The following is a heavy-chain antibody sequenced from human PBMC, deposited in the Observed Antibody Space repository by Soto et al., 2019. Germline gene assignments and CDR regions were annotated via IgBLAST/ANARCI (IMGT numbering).Heavy chain of an antibody. V-gene: IGHV3-66*01. J-gene: IGHJ4*02. CDR2: IYSGGST. CDR3: ARAVSGYSSSWYAALDY. D-gene: IGHD6-13*01. CDR1: RFTVSSNY. Sequence: EVQLVESGGGLVQPGGSLRLSCAASRFTVSSNYMSWVRQAPGKGLEWVSVIYSGGSTYYADSVKGRFTISRDNSKNTLYLQMNSLRAEDSAVYYCARAVSGYSSSWYAALDYWGQGTLVTVSS.